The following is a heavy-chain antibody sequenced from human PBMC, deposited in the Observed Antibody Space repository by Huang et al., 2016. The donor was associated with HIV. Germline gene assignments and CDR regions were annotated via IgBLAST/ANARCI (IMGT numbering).Heavy chain of an antibody. Sequence: QVQLVQSGAEVKKPGASVQISCKASGYTFTTYHMHWVRQAPGQGLEWMGMLKRSGASTRYAQTFQGRVTMNSDTSTSTVYMGLSSLTPEDTAVYYCARALLLFGLGSPLDFWGQGSLVTVSS. V-gene: IGHV1-46*01. CDR2: LKRSGAST. J-gene: IGHJ4*02. D-gene: IGHD3-10*01. CDR1: GYTFTTYH. CDR3: ARALLLFGLGSPLDF.